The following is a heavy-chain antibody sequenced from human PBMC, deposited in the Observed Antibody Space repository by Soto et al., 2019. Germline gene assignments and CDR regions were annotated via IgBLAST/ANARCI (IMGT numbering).Heavy chain of an antibody. CDR1: GASISSYY. D-gene: IGHD6-25*01. J-gene: IGHJ6*02. CDR2: IYNSGVT. V-gene: IGHV4-4*07. CDR3: ARDGSDSYGSDV. Sequence: ETLSLTCTVSGASISSYYWSWIRQPAGKGLEWIGRIYNSGVTTYNPSLMSRVTLSVDTSKNHFSLKLTSVSAADTAVYYCARDGSDSYGSDVWGQGTTVTVYS.